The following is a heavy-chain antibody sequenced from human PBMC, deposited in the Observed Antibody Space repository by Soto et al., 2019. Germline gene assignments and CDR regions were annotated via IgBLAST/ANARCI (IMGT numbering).Heavy chain of an antibody. Sequence: EVQLVESGGGLVQPGRSLRLSCGAPGFTFSSYWMHWVRQAPGKGLVWVSRINSDGSSTSYADSVKGRFTISRDNAKNTLYLQMNSLRAEDTAVYYCARGGYCSGGSCRNWFDPWGQGTLVTVSS. CDR2: INSDGSST. V-gene: IGHV3-74*01. J-gene: IGHJ5*02. CDR1: GFTFSSYW. D-gene: IGHD2-15*01. CDR3: ARGGYCSGGSCRNWFDP.